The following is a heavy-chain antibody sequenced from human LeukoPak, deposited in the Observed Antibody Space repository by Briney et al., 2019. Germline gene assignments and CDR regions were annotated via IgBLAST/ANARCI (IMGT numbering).Heavy chain of an antibody. CDR2: IKQDGSEK. CDR1: GFTFSTYW. D-gene: IGHD3-3*02. J-gene: IGHJ4*02. Sequence: PWGFLRLSCAASGFTFSTYWMSWVRQAPGKGLEWVANIKQDGSEKYYVDSVKGRFTISRDNAKNSLYLQMNSLRAEDTAVYYCASRAHFWSGPGGWGQGTLVTVSS. V-gene: IGHV3-7*01. CDR3: ASRAHFWSGPGG.